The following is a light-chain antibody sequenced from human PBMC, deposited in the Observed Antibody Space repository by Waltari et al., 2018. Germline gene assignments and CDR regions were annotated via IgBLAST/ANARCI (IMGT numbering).Light chain of an antibody. CDR3: ASYTPSSALV. Sequence: QSALTQPPSVSGSPGQSVTISCTGSNSDVGAYYRVYWYQQSPGTAPKVLIYEVSNRPSGVPDRFSGSKSGNTASLPISGLQAEDEADYYCASYTPSSALVFGGGTKVTVL. J-gene: IGLJ2*01. V-gene: IGLV2-18*02. CDR2: EVS. CDR1: NSDVGAYYR.